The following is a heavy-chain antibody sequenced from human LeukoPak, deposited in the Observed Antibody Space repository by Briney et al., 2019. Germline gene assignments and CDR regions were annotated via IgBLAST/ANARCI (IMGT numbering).Heavy chain of an antibody. V-gene: IGHV3-30*02. Sequence: GGSLRLSCAPSGFTFSNYGMHWVRQAPGKGLEWVAFIWYDGGNKYYADSVKGRFTISRDNSKNTLYLQMNSLSAEDTAVYYCAKDSRLVVAQGPYYFDYWGQGPLVTVSS. D-gene: IGHD2-21*01. J-gene: IGHJ4*02. CDR2: IWYDGGNK. CDR1: GFTFSNYG. CDR3: AKDSRLVVAQGPYYFDY.